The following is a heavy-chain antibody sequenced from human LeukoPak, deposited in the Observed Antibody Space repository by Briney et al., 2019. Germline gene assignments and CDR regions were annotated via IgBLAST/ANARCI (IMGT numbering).Heavy chain of an antibody. J-gene: IGHJ6*02. V-gene: IGHV3-15*01. CDR1: GFTFSNAW. CDR2: IKSKTDGGTT. D-gene: IGHD1-26*01. Sequence: GGSLRLSCAASGFTFSNAWMSWVRQAPGKGLEWVGRIKSKTDGGTTDYAAPVKGRFTISRDDSKNTLYLQMNSLKTEDTAAYYCTTDRVGATYGMDVWGQGTTVTVSS. CDR3: TTDRVGATYGMDV.